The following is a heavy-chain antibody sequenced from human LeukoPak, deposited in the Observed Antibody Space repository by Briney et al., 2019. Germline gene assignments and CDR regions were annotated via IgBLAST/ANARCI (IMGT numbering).Heavy chain of an antibody. Sequence: GGSLRLSCEASGLTFYGYWMHWFRQLPGKGLVWVSEINGAGNKKNYADSVRGRFTVSRDNAKDTVYLQMDSLRVEDTAVYYCARGTVGAPGIDYWGQGTLDSVSS. J-gene: IGHJ4*02. D-gene: IGHD6-13*01. CDR3: ARGTVGAPGIDY. V-gene: IGHV3-74*01. CDR1: GLTFYGYW. CDR2: INGAGNKK.